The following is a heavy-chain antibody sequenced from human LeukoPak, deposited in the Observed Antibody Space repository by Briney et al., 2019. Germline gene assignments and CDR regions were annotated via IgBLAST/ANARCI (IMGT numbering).Heavy chain of an antibody. CDR2: IAYDGSRA. CDR3: TRYNNDHFDY. Sequence: GESLRLSCAGSGFTFGGYGMHWFRQTPGKGLEWVAVIAYDGSRAFYADSVKGRFTISRDNSKNTMSVQMDDLRAEDTAVYYCTRYNNDHFDYWGQGTLVTVSS. J-gene: IGHJ4*02. V-gene: IGHV3-33*01. CDR1: GFTFGGYG. D-gene: IGHD1-14*01.